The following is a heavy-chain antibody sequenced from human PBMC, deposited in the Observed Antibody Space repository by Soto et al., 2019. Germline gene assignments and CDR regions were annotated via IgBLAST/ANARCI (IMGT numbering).Heavy chain of an antibody. Sequence: PSETLSLTCTVSGGSISSSSYYWGWIRQPPGKGLEWIGSIYYSGSTYYNPSLKSRVTISVDTSKNQFSLKLSSVTAADTAVYYRARHSYYDSSGYYLVNWFDPWGQGTLVTVSS. CDR3: ARHSYYDSSGYYLVNWFDP. J-gene: IGHJ5*02. V-gene: IGHV4-39*01. CDR1: GGSISSSSYY. CDR2: IYYSGST. D-gene: IGHD3-22*01.